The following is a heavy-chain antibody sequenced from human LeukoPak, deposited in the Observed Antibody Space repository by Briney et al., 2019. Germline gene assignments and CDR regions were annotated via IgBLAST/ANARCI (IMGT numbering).Heavy chain of an antibody. CDR2: IIPTLGIA. D-gene: IGHD5-24*01. J-gene: IGHJ4*02. CDR3: ARGVRDGYTYYFDY. Sequence: SVKVSCKASGGTFSSYAISWVRQAPGQGLEWMGRIIPTLGIANYAQKFQGRVTITADKSTSTAYMELSSLRSEDTAVYYCARGVRDGYTYYFDYWGQGTLVTVSS. CDR1: GGTFSSYA. V-gene: IGHV1-69*04.